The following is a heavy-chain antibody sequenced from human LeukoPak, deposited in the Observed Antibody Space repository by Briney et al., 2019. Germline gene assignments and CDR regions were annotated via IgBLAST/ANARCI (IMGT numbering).Heavy chain of an antibody. V-gene: IGHV4-4*07. CDR2: IYTSGST. J-gene: IGHJ6*03. D-gene: IGHD5-12*01. Sequence: SETLSLTCTVSGGSISSYYWSWIRQPAGKGLEWIGRIYTSGSTNYNPSLKSRVTMSVDTSKNQFSLKLSSVTAADTAVYYCARARAYSGYDSYYMDVWGKGTTATISS. CDR3: ARARAYSGYDSYYMDV. CDR1: GGSISSYY.